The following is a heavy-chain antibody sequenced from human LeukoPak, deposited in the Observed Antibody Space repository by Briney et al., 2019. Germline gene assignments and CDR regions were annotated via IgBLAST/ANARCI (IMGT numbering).Heavy chain of an antibody. D-gene: IGHD3-10*01. J-gene: IGHJ4*02. V-gene: IGHV3-7*01. CDR2: IRQAASAK. CDR1: GFTFSSHC. CDR3: ARDSPFGGY. Sequence: QPVGSLRLSSAASGFTFSSHCMSWVPQGPGEGLEWVGNIRQAASAKSYVASVQGRFTISRANANNSLYLQMNRLRAEDTAVYYCARDSPFGGYSGRGTLVTVSS.